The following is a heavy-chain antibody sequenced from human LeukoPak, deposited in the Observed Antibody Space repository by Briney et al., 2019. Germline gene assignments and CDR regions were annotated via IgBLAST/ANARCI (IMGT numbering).Heavy chain of an antibody. CDR1: GCTFSSYA. V-gene: IGHV3-64*01. CDR3: ARDRCSGDRCWRYFDN. J-gene: IGHJ4*02. Sequence: GGSLRLSCAASGCTFSSYAMHWVRQAPGKGLEYVSAISSNGGSTFYANSVKGRFTISRDNSKNTLYLQMGSLRGEDMAVYYCARDRCSGDRCWRYFDNWGQGTLVTVSS. D-gene: IGHD2-15*01. CDR2: ISSNGGST.